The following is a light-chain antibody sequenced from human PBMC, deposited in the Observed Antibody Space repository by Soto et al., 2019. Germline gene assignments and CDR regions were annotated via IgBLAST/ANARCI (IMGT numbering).Light chain of an antibody. CDR1: QGIRND. CDR3: LQYNSYPKT. CDR2: EAS. Sequence: DIQMTQSPSSLSASVGDRVTITCRASQGIRNDLGWYQQKPGKAPKRLIYEASILQSGVPSRFSGSGSGKEFILTISSRQPEEFANSYCLQYNSYPKTFDQGTNVEIK. V-gene: IGKV1-17*01. J-gene: IGKJ1*01.